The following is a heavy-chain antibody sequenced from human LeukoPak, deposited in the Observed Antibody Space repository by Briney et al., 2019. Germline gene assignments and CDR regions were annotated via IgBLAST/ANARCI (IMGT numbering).Heavy chain of an antibody. J-gene: IGHJ6*02. CDR3: AREDSNPKYYYYYGMDV. Sequence: ASVKVSCKASGYTFTGYYMNWVRQAPGQGLEWMGRINPNSGGTKYAQKFQGRVTMTRDTSINTANMELSRLRSDDTAVYYCAREDSNPKYYYYYGMDVWGQGTTVTVSS. CDR2: INPNSGGT. D-gene: IGHD4-11*01. V-gene: IGHV1-2*06. CDR1: GYTFTGYY.